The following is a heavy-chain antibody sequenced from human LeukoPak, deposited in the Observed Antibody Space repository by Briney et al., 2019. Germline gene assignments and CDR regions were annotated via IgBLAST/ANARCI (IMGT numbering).Heavy chain of an antibody. J-gene: IGHJ4*02. CDR1: GYTFTSYG. D-gene: IGHD5-18*01. CDR3: ARDVDTAMAPLFDY. V-gene: IGHV1-18*01. Sequence: ASVKVSCKASGYTFTSYGISWVRQAPGQGLEWMGWISAYNGNTNYAQKLQGRVTMTTDTSTSTAYMELRSLRSDDTAVYYCARDVDTAMAPLFDYWGQGTLVTVSS. CDR2: ISAYNGNT.